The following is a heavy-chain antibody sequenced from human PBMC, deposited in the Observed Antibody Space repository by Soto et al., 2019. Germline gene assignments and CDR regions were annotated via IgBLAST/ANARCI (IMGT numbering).Heavy chain of an antibody. V-gene: IGHV3-66*01. CDR2: IYSGGST. Sequence: EVQLVESGGGLVQPGGSLRLSCAASGFTVSSNYMTWVRQAPGKGLEWVSVIYSGGSTYYAASVKGRFTISRDNSQNTLYLHMNSMRAEDRAMYFCAREKVEGTHWSLRETYAFDIWGQGTMVTVSS. D-gene: IGHD1-1*01. CDR1: GFTVSSNY. J-gene: IGHJ3*02. CDR3: AREKVEGTHWSLRETYAFDI.